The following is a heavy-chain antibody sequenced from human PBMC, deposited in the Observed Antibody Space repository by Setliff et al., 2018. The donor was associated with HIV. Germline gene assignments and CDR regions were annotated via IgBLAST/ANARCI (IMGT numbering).Heavy chain of an antibody. CDR1: GFTFTSYA. D-gene: IGHD1-1*01. V-gene: IGHV3-48*01. CDR3: ARGRPTGYFDC. Sequence: PGGSLRLSCAASGFTFTSYAMNWVRQAPGKGLEWVSSISGSGSTTYYADSVKGRFTISRDNAKNSLYLQMNSLRGEDTAVYYCARGRPTGYFDCWGQGTLVTVSS. CDR2: ISGSGSTT. J-gene: IGHJ4*02.